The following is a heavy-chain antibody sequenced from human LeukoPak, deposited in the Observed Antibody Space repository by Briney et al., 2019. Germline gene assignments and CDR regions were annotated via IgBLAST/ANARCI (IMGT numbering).Heavy chain of an antibody. CDR2: IYPTGAT. CDR1: GFTVTSSY. J-gene: IGHJ4*02. CDR3: ARRILGPIDD. D-gene: IGHD2/OR15-2a*01. V-gene: IGHV3-53*01. Sequence: PGGSLRLSCAASGFTVTSSYMTWVRQTPGKGLEWVSVIYPTGATYYADSVKGRFTISRDNSKNTVSLQMNSLRADDTALYYCARRILGPIDDWGQGTLLTVSS.